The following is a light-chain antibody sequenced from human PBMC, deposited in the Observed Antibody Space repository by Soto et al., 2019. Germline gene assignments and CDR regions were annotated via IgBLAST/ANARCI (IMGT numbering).Light chain of an antibody. V-gene: IGLV2-14*01. CDR1: SSDVGGYNS. CDR2: EVS. Sequence: QSVLTQPASVSGSPGQSITISCTGTSSDVGGYNSVSWYQQHPGKAPKLMIYEVSNRPSGVSNRFSGSKSGSTASLTISGLQPEDEADYYCSSYTSSSTPCVFGTGTKVTVL. J-gene: IGLJ1*01. CDR3: SSYTSSSTPCV.